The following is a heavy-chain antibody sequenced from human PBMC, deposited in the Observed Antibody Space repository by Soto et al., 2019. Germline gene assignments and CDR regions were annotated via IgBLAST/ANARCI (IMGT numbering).Heavy chain of an antibody. V-gene: IGHV3-33*01. Sequence: GGALRLSCAASGFTFSSQGMPGVRLAAGKGSLWVAIIWYGGSNKYYADPVKGRLPISRDNSKNTLYLQMNSLRAKDTAVYYCARDIADIVLMVYAIQQDYYYGMDVWGQGTTVTVSS. CDR3: ARDIADIVLMVYAIQQDYYYGMDV. CDR1: GFTFSSQG. J-gene: IGHJ6*02. CDR2: IWYGGSNK. D-gene: IGHD2-8*01.